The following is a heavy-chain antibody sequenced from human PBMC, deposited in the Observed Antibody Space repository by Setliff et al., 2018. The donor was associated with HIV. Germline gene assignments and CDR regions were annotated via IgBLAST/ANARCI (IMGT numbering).Heavy chain of an antibody. CDR3: ARLSDTAMASFDS. Sequence: PSETLSLTCTVSGGYISTYHWSWIRQPPGKGLEWIGYIYKSGSTNYSPSLKSRVTISPGTSKNQFSLKLTSVTAADTAVYYCARLSDTAMASFDSWGQGILVTVSS. J-gene: IGHJ4*02. V-gene: IGHV4-59*08. CDR1: GGYISTYH. CDR2: IYKSGST. D-gene: IGHD5-18*01.